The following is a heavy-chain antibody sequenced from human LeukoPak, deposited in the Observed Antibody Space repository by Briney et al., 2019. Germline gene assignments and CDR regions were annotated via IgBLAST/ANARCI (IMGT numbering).Heavy chain of an antibody. CDR3: VRDRDYYVFDL. V-gene: IGHV3-7*01. CDR1: GFTFTNYW. Sequence: PGGSLRLSCAASGFTFTNYWMTWVRQAPGKGLEWVANIMKDGGDKQYVDSVSGRFTISRDNGKNSVYQQMNGLRAEDTAVYYCVRDRDYYVFDLWGQGTLVTVSS. D-gene: IGHD3-10*02. J-gene: IGHJ4*02. CDR2: IMKDGGDK.